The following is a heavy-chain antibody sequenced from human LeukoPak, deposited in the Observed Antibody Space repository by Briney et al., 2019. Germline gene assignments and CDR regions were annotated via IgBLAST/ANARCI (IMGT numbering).Heavy chain of an antibody. Sequence: ASVKVSCKASGYTFTSYDINWVRQATGQGLEWMGWMNPNSGNTGYAQKFQGRVTITRNTSISTAYMELSSLRSEDTAVYYCARERSLGQLWTYLGYYYYMDVWGKGTTVTVSS. J-gene: IGHJ6*03. D-gene: IGHD5-18*01. CDR3: ARERSLGQLWTYLGYYYYMDV. CDR1: GYTFTSYD. V-gene: IGHV1-8*03. CDR2: MNPNSGNT.